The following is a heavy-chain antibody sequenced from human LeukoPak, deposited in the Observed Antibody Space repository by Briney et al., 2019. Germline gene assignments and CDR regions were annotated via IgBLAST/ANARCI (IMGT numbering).Heavy chain of an antibody. Sequence: GGSLRLSCAASGFTVSSNYMSWVRQAPGKGLEYVSAISSDGGSTYYANSVKGRFTISRDNSKNTLYLQMGSLRAEDMAVYYCASASIYCTSTGCPSGNYWGQGTLVTVSS. CDR3: ASASIYCTSTGCPSGNY. V-gene: IGHV3-64*01. D-gene: IGHD2-2*01. J-gene: IGHJ4*02. CDR1: GFTVSSNY. CDR2: ISSDGGST.